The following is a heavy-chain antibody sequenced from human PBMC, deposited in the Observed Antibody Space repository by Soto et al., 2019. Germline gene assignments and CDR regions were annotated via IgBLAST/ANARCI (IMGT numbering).Heavy chain of an antibody. CDR2: ISYSGVT. CDR1: GGSISGYY. D-gene: IGHD5-12*01. V-gene: IGHV4-59*01. CDR3: ARDQIKRGSAGYYYYMDV. J-gene: IGHJ6*03. Sequence: QVQLQESGPGLVKPSETLSLTCTVSGGSISGYYWSWIRQPPGKGLEWIGYISYSGVTNYNPSLKSRVTISVDTSKNPFSLKLRSVTAVDTALYYCARDQIKRGSAGYYYYMDVWGNGTTVTVSS.